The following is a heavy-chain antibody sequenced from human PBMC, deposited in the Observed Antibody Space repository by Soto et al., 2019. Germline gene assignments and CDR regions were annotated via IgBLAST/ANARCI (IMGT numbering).Heavy chain of an antibody. J-gene: IGHJ3*02. V-gene: IGHV4-30-4*01. CDR3: ARVNLLRFCYAFDI. Sequence: QVQLQESGPGLVKPSQTLSLTCTVSGVSISSGDYYWSWIRQPPGKGLEWIGYIYYSGSTYYNPSLESRVTISVDTSKNQFSLKLSSVTAADTAVYYCARVNLLRFCYAFDIWGQGTMVTVSS. D-gene: IGHD3-3*01. CDR1: GVSISSGDYY. CDR2: IYYSGST.